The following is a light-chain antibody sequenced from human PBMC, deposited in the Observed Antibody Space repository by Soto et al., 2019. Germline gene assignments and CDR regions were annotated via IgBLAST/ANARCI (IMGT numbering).Light chain of an antibody. V-gene: IGLV2-23*01. CDR1: SNDVGSYNL. CDR2: EDN. J-gene: IGLJ2*01. CDR3: CSYARSRAVV. Sequence: QSALTQPASVSGSPGQSITISCSGTSNDVGSYNLVSWYQNHPGKAPKLMIYEDNKRPSGVSNRFSGSKSGNTASLTISGLQAEDEADYYCCSYARSRAVVFGGGTKLTVL.